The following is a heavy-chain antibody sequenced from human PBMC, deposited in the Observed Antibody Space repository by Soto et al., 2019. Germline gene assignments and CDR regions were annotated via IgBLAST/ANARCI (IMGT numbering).Heavy chain of an antibody. CDR2: IQSGGPT. V-gene: IGHV3-66*01. CDR3: AKDRLPRWEVADV. CDR1: GFTVSSKY. D-gene: IGHD1-26*01. Sequence: GGSLRLSCAASGFTVSSKYMSWVRQAPGKGLEWVSLIQSGGPTYYADSVKGRFTISRDNSKNTLFLQMNSLRPEDTAVYYRAKDRLPRWEVADVWGQGTTVTVSS. J-gene: IGHJ6*02.